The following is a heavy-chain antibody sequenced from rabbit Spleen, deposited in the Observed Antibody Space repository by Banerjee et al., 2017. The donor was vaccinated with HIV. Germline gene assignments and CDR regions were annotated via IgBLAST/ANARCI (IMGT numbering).Heavy chain of an antibody. D-gene: IGHD1-1*01. CDR3: AREDVGGSYTL. V-gene: IGHV1S40*01. J-gene: IGHJ3*01. CDR2: IDAGNSGFT. CDR1: GVSFSSSSY. Sequence: QSLEESGGDLVKPGASLTLTCTASGVSFSSSSYMCWVRQAPGKGLEWIACIDAGNSGFTYFATWAKGRFTISKTSSTTVTLQMTRLTAADTATYFCAREDVGGSYTLWGQGTLVTVS.